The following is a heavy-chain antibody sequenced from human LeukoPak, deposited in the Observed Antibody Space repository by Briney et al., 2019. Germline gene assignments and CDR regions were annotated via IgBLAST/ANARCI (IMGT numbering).Heavy chain of an antibody. CDR1: GYTFTSCD. CDR2: MNPNSGNT. V-gene: IGHV1-8*01. CDR3: TRGSSGRRDN. J-gene: IGHJ4*02. D-gene: IGHD6-19*01. Sequence: WASVKVSCKASGYTFTSCDINWVRQATGQGPEWMGWMNPNSGNTGYGQSFQGRITMTRDISIGTAYMELSNLTSEDTAIYYCTRGSSGRRDNWGQGTLVTVSA.